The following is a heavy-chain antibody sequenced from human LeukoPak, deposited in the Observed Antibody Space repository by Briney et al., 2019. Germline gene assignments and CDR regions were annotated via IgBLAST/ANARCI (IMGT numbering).Heavy chain of an antibody. Sequence: NSSETLSLTCTVSGGSISSGSYYWSWSRQPAGKGLEWIGRIYTSGSTNYNPSLKSRVTISVDTSKNQFSLKLSSVTAADTAVYYCARSISDSSGGDAFDIWGQGTMVTVSS. V-gene: IGHV4-61*02. J-gene: IGHJ3*02. CDR2: IYTSGST. CDR3: ARSISDSSGGDAFDI. CDR1: GGSISSGSYY. D-gene: IGHD3-22*01.